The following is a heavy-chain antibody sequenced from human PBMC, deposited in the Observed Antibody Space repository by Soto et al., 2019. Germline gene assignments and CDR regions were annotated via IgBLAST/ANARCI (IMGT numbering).Heavy chain of an antibody. J-gene: IGHJ4*02. CDR3: AKEMIASTLADFFDY. CDR2: ISGSGDRA. V-gene: IGHV3-23*01. CDR1: GFTFSNYG. D-gene: IGHD2-21*01. Sequence: EVQLLESGGGLIQPGGSLRLSCEASGFTFSNYGMTWVRQAPGKGLEWVSTISGSGDRAFYADPVKGQFTISRDNSKNTLYLQMNSLSAEDTAIYYCAKEMIASTLADFFDYWGQGILVTVSS.